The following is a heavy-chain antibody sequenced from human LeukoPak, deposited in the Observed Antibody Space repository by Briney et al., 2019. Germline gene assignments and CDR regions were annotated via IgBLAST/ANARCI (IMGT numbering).Heavy chain of an antibody. CDR1: GFTFSDYS. J-gene: IGHJ4*02. CDR2: IRYDGNNK. D-gene: IGHD3-16*01. Sequence: GGSLRLSCAASGFTFSDYSMHWVRQAPGKGLNWVAFIRYDGNNKYYADSVEGRFTISRDNSKNMLYLEMNSLSTEDTAVYYCARQIMITFGGINYFDYWGQGTLVTVSS. V-gene: IGHV3-30*02. CDR3: ARQIMITFGGINYFDY.